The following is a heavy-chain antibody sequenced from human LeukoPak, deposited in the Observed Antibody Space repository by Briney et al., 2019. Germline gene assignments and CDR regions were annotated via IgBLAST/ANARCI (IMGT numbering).Heavy chain of an antibody. CDR1: GYTLTELS. V-gene: IGHV1-24*01. CDR3: AAYPWSSSQMHYGMDV. J-gene: IGHJ6*02. CDR2: FDPEDGET. D-gene: IGHD2-2*01. Sequence: GASVKVSGKVSGYTLTELSMHWVRQAPGKGLGGMGGFDPEDGETIYAQKFQGRFTMTEDTSTDTAYMELSRLRSEDTAVYYCAAYPWSSSQMHYGMDVWGQGTTVTVSS.